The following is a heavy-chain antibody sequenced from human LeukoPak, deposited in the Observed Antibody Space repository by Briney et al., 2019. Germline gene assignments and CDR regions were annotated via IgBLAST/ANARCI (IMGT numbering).Heavy chain of an antibody. CDR3: ARVSTAFRLYYYGMDV. J-gene: IGHJ6*02. D-gene: IGHD3-3*02. CDR1: GFTFSSYA. Sequence: GGSLRLSCAASGFTFSSYAMHWVRQAPGKGLEWVAVISYDGSNKYYADSVKGRFTISRDNSKNTLYLQMNSLRAEDTAVYYCARVSTAFRLYYYGMDVWGQGTTVTVSS. CDR2: ISYDGSNK. V-gene: IGHV3-30-3*01.